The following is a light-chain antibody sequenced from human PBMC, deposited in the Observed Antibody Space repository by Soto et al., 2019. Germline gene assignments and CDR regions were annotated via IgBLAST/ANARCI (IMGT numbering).Light chain of an antibody. Sequence: EIVLTQSPGTLSLSPGERATLSCRASQSVISIYLAWYQEKPVQAPMLLIYGASIRASGIPDRFSGSGSGTDFPLTISRLEPEDSAVYYCQHYGSSPSFGPGTKVDI. CDR3: QHYGSSPS. V-gene: IGKV3-20*01. J-gene: IGKJ3*01. CDR1: QSVISIY. CDR2: GAS.